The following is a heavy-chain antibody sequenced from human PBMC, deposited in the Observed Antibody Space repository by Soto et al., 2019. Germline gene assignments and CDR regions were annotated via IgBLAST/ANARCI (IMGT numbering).Heavy chain of an antibody. D-gene: IGHD3-22*01. Sequence: EVQLVESGGGLVKPGGSLRLSCAASGFTFSNAWMSWVRQAPGKGLEWVGRIKSKTDGGTTDYAAPVKGRFTISRGDSKNTLYLQMNSLKTEDTAVYYCTTGYYYDSSGYYSNFDYWGQGTLVTVSS. CDR1: GFTFSNAW. J-gene: IGHJ4*02. CDR3: TTGYYYDSSGYYSNFDY. V-gene: IGHV3-15*01. CDR2: IKSKTDGGTT.